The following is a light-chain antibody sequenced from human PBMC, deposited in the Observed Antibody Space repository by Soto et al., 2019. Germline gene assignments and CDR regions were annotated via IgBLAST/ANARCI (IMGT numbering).Light chain of an antibody. Sequence: QSVLTQPASVSGSPGQAITISCTGTSSDVGGYNYDSWYQQHPGKAPKLMIYEVSNRPSGVSNRLSGSKSGNTASLTISGLQAEDEDDYYCSSYTSSSIDYVLSAGTKLTVL. V-gene: IGLV2-14*01. J-gene: IGLJ1*01. CDR1: SSDVGGYNY. CDR2: EVS. CDR3: SSYTSSSIDYV.